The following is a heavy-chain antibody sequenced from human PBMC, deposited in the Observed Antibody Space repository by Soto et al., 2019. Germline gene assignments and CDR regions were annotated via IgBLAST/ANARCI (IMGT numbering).Heavy chain of an antibody. V-gene: IGHV4-61*01. Sequence: PSDTLSLTSTVSGGSISTCTYYRGWIRQPPGRGLEWIGYIYYSGSTNYNPSLKGRVTISVDTSKNQFSLKLSSVTAADTAVYYCARELQNWFDPWGQG. D-gene: IGHD4-4*01. CDR2: IYYSGST. CDR1: GGSISTCTYY. CDR3: ARELQNWFDP. J-gene: IGHJ5*02.